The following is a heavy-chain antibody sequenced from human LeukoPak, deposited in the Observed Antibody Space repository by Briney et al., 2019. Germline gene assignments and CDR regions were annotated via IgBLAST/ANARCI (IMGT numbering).Heavy chain of an antibody. J-gene: IGHJ3*02. Sequence: KSSETLSLTCTVSGGSISSYYWSWIRQPPGKGLEWIGYIYYSGSTNYNPSLKSRVTISVDTSKNQFSLKLSSVTAADTAVYYCARDGGYDSSLRDAFDIWGQGTMVTVSS. V-gene: IGHV4-59*01. D-gene: IGHD3-22*01. CDR1: GGSISSYY. CDR3: ARDGGYDSSLRDAFDI. CDR2: IYYSGST.